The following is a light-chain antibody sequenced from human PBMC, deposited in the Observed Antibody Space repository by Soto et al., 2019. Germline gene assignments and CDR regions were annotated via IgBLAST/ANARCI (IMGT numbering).Light chain of an antibody. V-gene: IGLV2-8*01. CDR3: SSYAASNSVV. Sequence: QSALTQPPSASGSPGQSVTISCTGTSSDIGGYDYVSWYQQPPGKAPQVIIYEVTKRRSGVPDRFSGSKSGNTASLTVSGLQAEDEADYYCSSYAASNSVVFGGGTKLTVL. CDR1: SSDIGGYDY. CDR2: EVT. J-gene: IGLJ2*01.